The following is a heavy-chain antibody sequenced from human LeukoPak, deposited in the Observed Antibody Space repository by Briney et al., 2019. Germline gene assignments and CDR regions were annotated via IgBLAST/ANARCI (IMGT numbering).Heavy chain of an antibody. D-gene: IGHD6-13*01. Sequence: PGGSLRLSCAASGFTFSSYAMSWVRQAPGKGLEWVSAISGSGGSTYYADSVKGRFTISRDNSKNTLYLQMNSLRAEDTAVYYCARDMRAGYSSSFSYWGQGTLVTVSS. CDR3: ARDMRAGYSSSFSY. CDR1: GFTFSSYA. J-gene: IGHJ4*02. V-gene: IGHV3-23*01. CDR2: ISGSGGST.